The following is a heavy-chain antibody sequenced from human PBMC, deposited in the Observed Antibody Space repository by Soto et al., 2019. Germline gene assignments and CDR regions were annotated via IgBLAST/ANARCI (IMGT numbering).Heavy chain of an antibody. CDR1: GFTFSSYG. CDR3: ARQHRDILTGLRWNGIGV. Sequence: QVQLVESGGGVVQPGRSLRLSCAASGFTFSSYGMHWVRQAPGKGLERLAVIWSDGSNKYYADSVKGRFTISRHNSNNTLYQLKDRLSAGDTAVYYCARQHRDILTGLRWNGIGVWGQGTTVTVSS. J-gene: IGHJ6*02. D-gene: IGHD3-9*01. CDR2: IWSDGSNK. V-gene: IGHV3-33*01.